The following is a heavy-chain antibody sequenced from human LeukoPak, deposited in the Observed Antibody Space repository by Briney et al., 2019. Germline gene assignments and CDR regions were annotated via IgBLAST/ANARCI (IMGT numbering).Heavy chain of an antibody. V-gene: IGHV4-39*07. CDR3: ARGEYYGSGSPHFDY. CDR2: IYYSGST. D-gene: IGHD3-10*01. CDR1: GGSISSSYYY. Sequence: SETLSLTCTVSGGSISSSYYYWGWIRQPPGKGLEWIGSIYYSGSTYYNPSLKSRVTISVDTSKNQFSLKLSSVTAADTAVYYCARGEYYGSGSPHFDYWGQGTLVTVSS. J-gene: IGHJ4*02.